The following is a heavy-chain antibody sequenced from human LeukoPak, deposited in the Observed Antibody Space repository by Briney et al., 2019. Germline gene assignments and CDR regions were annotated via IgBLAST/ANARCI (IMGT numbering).Heavy chain of an antibody. J-gene: IGHJ4*02. CDR1: GGSISSYY. CDR3: ARYIWGSYPTFEDY. Sequence: SETLSLTCTVSGGSISSYYWSWIRQPPGKGLEWIGYISYSGSTNYNPSLKSRVTISVETSKNQLSLKLNSVTAADTAVYYCARYIWGSYPTFEDYWGQGSLVTVSS. D-gene: IGHD3-16*02. CDR2: ISYSGST. V-gene: IGHV4-59*01.